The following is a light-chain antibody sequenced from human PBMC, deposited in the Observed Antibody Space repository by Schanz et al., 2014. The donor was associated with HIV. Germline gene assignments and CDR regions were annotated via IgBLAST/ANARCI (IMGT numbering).Light chain of an antibody. Sequence: QSALTQPPSASGSPGQSVTISCTGTSNDIGAYRYVSWYQHHPGRAPRLLIYEVTKRPSGVPGRFSGSASGNTASLTVSVXXXGDEADYYCSSYAGRKNLVVFGGGTKLTVL. V-gene: IGLV2-8*01. CDR2: EVT. J-gene: IGLJ2*01. CDR3: SSYAGRKNLVV. CDR1: SNDIGAYRY.